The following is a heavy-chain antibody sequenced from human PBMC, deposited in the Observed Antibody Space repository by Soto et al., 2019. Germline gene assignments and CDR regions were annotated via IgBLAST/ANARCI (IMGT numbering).Heavy chain of an antibody. V-gene: IGHV1-69*12. CDR3: ARGTEVVLPWYYYGMDV. CDR2: IIPIFGTA. Sequence: QVQLVQSGAEVKKPGSSVKVSCKASGGTFSSYAISWVRQAPGQGLEWMGGIIPIFGTANYAQKFQGRVTITADESTSTAYMELSSRSSEDTAVYYCARGTEVVLPWYYYGMDVWGQGTTVTVSS. D-gene: IGHD2-15*01. J-gene: IGHJ6*02. CDR1: GGTFSSYA.